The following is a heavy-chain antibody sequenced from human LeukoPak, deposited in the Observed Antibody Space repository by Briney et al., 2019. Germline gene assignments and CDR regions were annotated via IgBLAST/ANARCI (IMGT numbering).Heavy chain of an antibody. CDR3: ATLGYCSGGSCRSDY. Sequence: GASVKVSCKASGYTFTGYYMHWVRQAPGQGLEWMGWINPNSGGTNYAQKFQGRVTMTRDTSISTAYMELSRLRSDDTAVYYCATLGYCSGGSCRSDYWGQGTLVTVSS. J-gene: IGHJ4*02. D-gene: IGHD2-15*01. CDR2: INPNSGGT. CDR1: GYTFTGYY. V-gene: IGHV1-2*02.